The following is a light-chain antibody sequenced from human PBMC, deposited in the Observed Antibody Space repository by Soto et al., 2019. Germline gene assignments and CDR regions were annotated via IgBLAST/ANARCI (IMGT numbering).Light chain of an antibody. J-gene: IGKJ2*01. CDR1: EDIRKY. V-gene: IGKV1-33*01. CDR2: GAS. Sequence: DIHMTQSPSSLSASIGDRVTITCQANEDIRKYLNWYQQKPGKAPKLLIYGASNLETGVPPRFSGNASETAFTFIISSLQPEDFASYYCQQYRDLPLTFGQGTMVEMK. CDR3: QQYRDLPLT.